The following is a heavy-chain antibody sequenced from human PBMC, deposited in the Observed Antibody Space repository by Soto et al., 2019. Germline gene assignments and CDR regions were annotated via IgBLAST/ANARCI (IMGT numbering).Heavy chain of an antibody. CDR2: IKEDGSEK. CDR1: GFTISNSW. CDR3: AKDHPDLPPRVPAAMWGYNWFDP. Sequence: GGSLRLSCAASGFTISNSWMTWVRQAPGKGLEWVANIKEDGSEKYYVGSVKGRFTISRDNSKNTLYLQMNSLRAEDTAVYYCAKDHPDLPPRVPAAMWGYNWFDPWGQGTMVTVSS. V-gene: IGHV3-7*05. J-gene: IGHJ5*02. D-gene: IGHD2-2*01.